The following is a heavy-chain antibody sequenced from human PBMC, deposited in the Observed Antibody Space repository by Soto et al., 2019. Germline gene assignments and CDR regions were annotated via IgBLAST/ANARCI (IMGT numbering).Heavy chain of an antibody. V-gene: IGHV1-18*01. CDR3: ARQYDILTGYYLEDGY. D-gene: IGHD3-9*01. CDR1: GYTFTSYG. Sequence: QVQLVQSGAEVKKPGASVKVSCKASGYTFTSYGISWVRQAPGQGLERMGWISAYTGNTNYAQKLQGRVTMTTDTSTSTVYMELRSLRSDDTAMYYCARQYDILTGYYLEDGYWGQGTLVTVSS. CDR2: ISAYTGNT. J-gene: IGHJ4*02.